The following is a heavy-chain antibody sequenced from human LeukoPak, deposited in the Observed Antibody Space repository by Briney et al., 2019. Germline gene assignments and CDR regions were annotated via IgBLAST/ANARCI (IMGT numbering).Heavy chain of an antibody. D-gene: IGHD3-22*01. CDR1: GFTFDDYA. J-gene: IGHJ4*02. CDR3: AKDISNYYDSSGYYDY. CDR2: ISWNSGSI. Sequence: GGSLRLSRAASGFTFDDYAMHWVRQAPGKGLEWVSGISWNSGSIGYADSVKGRFTISRDNAKNSLYLQMNSLRAEDTALYYCAKDISNYYDSSGYYDYWGQGTLVTVSS. V-gene: IGHV3-9*01.